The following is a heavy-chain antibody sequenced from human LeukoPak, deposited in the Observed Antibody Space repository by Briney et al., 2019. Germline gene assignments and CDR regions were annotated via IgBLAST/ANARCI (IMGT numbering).Heavy chain of an antibody. CDR1: GFTFSSYS. Sequence: GGSERLSCAASGFTFSSYSMNWVRQAPGKGLEWVSSISSSSSYIYYADSVKGRFTISRDNAKNSLYLQMNSLRAEDTAVYYCAKSPGREDYWGQGTLVTVSS. J-gene: IGHJ4*02. CDR2: ISSSSSYI. V-gene: IGHV3-21*01. CDR3: AKSPGREDY. D-gene: IGHD1-26*01.